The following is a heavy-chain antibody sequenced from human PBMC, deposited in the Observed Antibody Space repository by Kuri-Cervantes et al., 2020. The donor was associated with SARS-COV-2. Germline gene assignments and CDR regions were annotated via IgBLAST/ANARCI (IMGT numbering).Heavy chain of an antibody. CDR1: GFIFSDYA. CDR3: ARDSWRADISGWKGPFDY. J-gene: IGHJ4*02. Sequence: GGSLRLSCEASGFIFSDYAIDWVRQAPGKGLEWVAIISYDGRNTKFADSVKGRFTISRDNSKNVVYLQMNSLRIEDTAEYFCARDSWRADISGWKGPFDYWGQGTLVTVSS. CDR2: ISYDGRNT. V-gene: IGHV3-30*14. D-gene: IGHD6-19*01.